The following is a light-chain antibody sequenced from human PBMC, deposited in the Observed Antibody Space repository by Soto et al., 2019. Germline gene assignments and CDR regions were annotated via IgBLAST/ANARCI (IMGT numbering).Light chain of an antibody. Sequence: EVVMTQSPATLSVSPGERATLSCRASQSVSSTLAWYQQKPDQAPRLLIYGASTRATGIPARFSGSGSGTDFTLTISSLQSEDFAVYYCQQYSTWPLTFGGGTKVEIK. J-gene: IGKJ4*01. CDR3: QQYSTWPLT. CDR1: QSVSST. V-gene: IGKV3-15*01. CDR2: GAS.